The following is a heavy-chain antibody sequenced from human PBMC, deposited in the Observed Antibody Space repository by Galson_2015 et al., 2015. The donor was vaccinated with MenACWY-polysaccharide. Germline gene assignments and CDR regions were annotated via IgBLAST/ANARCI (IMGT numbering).Heavy chain of an antibody. J-gene: IGHJ4*01. CDR2: INPSGGST. Sequence: PGQGLEWLGFINPSGGSTSYAQKFQGRVTMTRDTSTGTVYVDLSSLRSEDTAVYYCARNAASGLDYWGHGTLVTVSS. D-gene: IGHD3-10*01. CDR3: ARNAASGLDY. V-gene: IGHV1-46*01.